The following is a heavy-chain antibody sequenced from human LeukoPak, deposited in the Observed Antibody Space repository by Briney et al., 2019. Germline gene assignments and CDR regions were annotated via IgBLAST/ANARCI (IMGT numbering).Heavy chain of an antibody. V-gene: IGHV4-34*01. CDR3: ARVYQSAEYYFDY. Sequence: PSETLSLTCAVYGGSFSGYYWSWIRQPPGKGLEWIGEINHSGSTNYNPSLKSRVTISLDTSKNQFSLKLTSVTAADTAVYYCARVYQSAEYYFDYWGQGNLVSVSS. J-gene: IGHJ4*02. D-gene: IGHD2-2*01. CDR1: GGSFSGYY. CDR2: INHSGST.